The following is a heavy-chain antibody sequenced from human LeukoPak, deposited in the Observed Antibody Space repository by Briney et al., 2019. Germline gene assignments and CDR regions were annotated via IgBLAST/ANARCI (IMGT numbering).Heavy chain of an antibody. Sequence: GASVKVCCKASGYTFTSYGISWVRQAPGQGLEWMGWISAYNGNTNYAQKLQGRVTMTTDTSTSTAYMELRSLRSDDTAVYYCARAPPGWEPISVYYFDYWGQGTLVTVSS. J-gene: IGHJ4*02. CDR3: ARAPPGWEPISVYYFDY. V-gene: IGHV1-18*01. CDR1: GYTFTSYG. CDR2: ISAYNGNT. D-gene: IGHD1-26*01.